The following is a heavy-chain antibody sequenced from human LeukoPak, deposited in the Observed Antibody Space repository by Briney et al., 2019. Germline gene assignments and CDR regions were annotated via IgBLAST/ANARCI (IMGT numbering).Heavy chain of an antibody. J-gene: IGHJ5*02. Sequence: GGSLRLSCAASGFTFSNYWMHWVRQAPGKGLVWVSRINSDGINTSYADSVKGRFTISRDNAKNTLSLQMNSLRAEDTAVYYCARDLGQYYDTSDNWFDPWGQGTLVTVSS. CDR2: INSDGINT. CDR1: GFTFSNYW. D-gene: IGHD3-22*01. V-gene: IGHV3-74*01. CDR3: ARDLGQYYDTSDNWFDP.